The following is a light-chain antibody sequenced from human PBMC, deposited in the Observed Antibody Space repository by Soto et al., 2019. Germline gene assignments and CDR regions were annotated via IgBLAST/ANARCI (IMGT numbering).Light chain of an antibody. V-gene: IGKV3D-20*02. CDR2: GAS. Sequence: EIVMTQSPAPLSLSPGERATLSCRSSQSVSSSYLAWYQQKPGQAPRLLIYGASSRATGIPDRFSGSGSGTDFTLTISSLEPEDFAVYYCQQRSHWPGTFGQGTKVDIK. CDR1: QSVSSSY. J-gene: IGKJ1*01. CDR3: QQRSHWPGT.